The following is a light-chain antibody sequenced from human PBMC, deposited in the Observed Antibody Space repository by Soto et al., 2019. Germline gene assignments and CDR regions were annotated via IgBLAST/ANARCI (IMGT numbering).Light chain of an antibody. J-gene: IGLJ1*01. Sequence: QSALTQPASVSGSPGQSITISCTGTSGDVGGYNYVSWYQQHPGKAPKLMIYDVSNRPSGVSNRFSGSKSGNTASLTISRLQAEDEADYYCSSYTSSSTYVFGTGTKLTVL. V-gene: IGLV2-14*01. CDR3: SSYTSSSTYV. CDR1: SGDVGGYNY. CDR2: DVS.